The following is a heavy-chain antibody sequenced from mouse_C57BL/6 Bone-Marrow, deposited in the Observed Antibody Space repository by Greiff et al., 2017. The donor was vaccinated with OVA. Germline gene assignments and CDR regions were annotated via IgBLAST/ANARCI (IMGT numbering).Heavy chain of an antibody. J-gene: IGHJ2*01. V-gene: IGHV1-5*01. Sequence: VQLQQSGTVLARPGASVKMSCKTSGYTFTSYWMHWVKQRPGQGLEWIGAIYPGNSDTSYNQKFKGKAKLTAVTSDSTAYMELSSLTNEDSAVYYCTRRGWLLYYFDYWGQGTTLTVSS. D-gene: IGHD2-3*01. CDR1: GYTFTSYW. CDR2: IYPGNSDT. CDR3: TRRGWLLYYFDY.